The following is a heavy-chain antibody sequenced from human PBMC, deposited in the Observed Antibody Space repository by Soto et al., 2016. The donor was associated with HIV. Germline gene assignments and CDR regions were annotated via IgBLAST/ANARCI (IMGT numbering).Heavy chain of an antibody. CDR2: ISNSGRT. V-gene: IGHV4-31*03. CDR3: ARDEDGDYSFDY. D-gene: IGHD4-17*01. CDR1: GGSIISGGYY. J-gene: IGHJ4*02. Sequence: VQLQESGPGLVKPSQTLSLTCSASGGSIISGGYYWSWIRQHPGKGLEWIGSISNSGRTDYNPFLKSRITISADKSKNQFSLKLSSVTVADTAVYYCARDEDGDYSFDYWGQGNPGHRLL.